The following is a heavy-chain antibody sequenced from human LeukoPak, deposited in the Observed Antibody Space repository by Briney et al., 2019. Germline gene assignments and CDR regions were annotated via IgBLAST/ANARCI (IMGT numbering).Heavy chain of an antibody. V-gene: IGHV3-23*01. CDR2: VSGTGGST. Sequence: GGSLRLSCAASGFTFSGYSMSWVRQAPGKGLEWVSVVSGTGGSTFDADSVKGRFTISRDNSKNTVYLQMNSLRAEDTAVYYCAKGTLYSYYDDWGQGTLVIVSS. CDR3: AKGTLYSYYDD. J-gene: IGHJ4*02. D-gene: IGHD5-18*01. CDR1: GFTFSGYS.